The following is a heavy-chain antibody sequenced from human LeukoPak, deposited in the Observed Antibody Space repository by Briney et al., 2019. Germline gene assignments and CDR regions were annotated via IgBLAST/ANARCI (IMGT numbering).Heavy chain of an antibody. D-gene: IGHD3-10*01. CDR3: ATEPRDLGYYGSGSYYIAY. J-gene: IGHJ4*02. V-gene: IGHV1-69*13. Sequence: GASVKVSCKASGGTFSSYAISWVRQAPGQGLEWMGGIIPIFGTANYAQKFQGRVTITADESTSTAYMELSSLRSEDTAVYYCATEPRDLGYYGSGSYYIAYWGQGTLVTVSS. CDR2: IIPIFGTA. CDR1: GGTFSSYA.